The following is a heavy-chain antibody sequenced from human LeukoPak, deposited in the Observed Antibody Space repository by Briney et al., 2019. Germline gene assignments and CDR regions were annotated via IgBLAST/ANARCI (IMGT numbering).Heavy chain of an antibody. CDR1: GFIFSTYW. D-gene: IGHD3-10*01. Sequence: GGSLRLSCAASGFIFSTYWMSWVRQAPGKGLEWVANIKQDGSEKYYGDSVKGRFTISRDNAKNSLFLQMTNLRAEDTAVYYCARLPQGRGAYYFDYWGQGTLVTVSS. V-gene: IGHV3-7*01. CDR2: IKQDGSEK. J-gene: IGHJ4*02. CDR3: ARLPQGRGAYYFDY.